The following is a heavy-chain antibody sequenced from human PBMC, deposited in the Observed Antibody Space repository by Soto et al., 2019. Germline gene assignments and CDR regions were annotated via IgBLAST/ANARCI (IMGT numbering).Heavy chain of an antibody. CDR2: INPNSGGT. Sequence: ASVKVSCKASGYTFTGYYMHWVRQAPGQGLEWMGWINPNSGGTNYAQKFQGWVTMTRDTSISTAYMELGRLRSDDTAVYYCARAPPSMVRGVIYYYYYGMDVWGQGTTVTVSS. CDR1: GYTFTGYY. V-gene: IGHV1-2*04. D-gene: IGHD3-10*01. CDR3: ARAPPSMVRGVIYYYYYGMDV. J-gene: IGHJ6*02.